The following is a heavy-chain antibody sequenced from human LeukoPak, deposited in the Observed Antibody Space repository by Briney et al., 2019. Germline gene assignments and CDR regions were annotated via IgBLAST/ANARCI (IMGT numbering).Heavy chain of an antibody. Sequence: GASVKVSCKVSGYTLTELSMHWVRRAPGKGLEWMGGFDPEDGETIYAQKFQGRVTMTEDTSTDTAYMELSSLRSGDTAVYYCATDQITVTTSIPPWTIGAFDIWGQGTMVTVSS. CDR3: ATDQITVTTSIPPWTIGAFDI. CDR1: GYTLTELS. V-gene: IGHV1-24*01. J-gene: IGHJ3*02. D-gene: IGHD4-17*01. CDR2: FDPEDGET.